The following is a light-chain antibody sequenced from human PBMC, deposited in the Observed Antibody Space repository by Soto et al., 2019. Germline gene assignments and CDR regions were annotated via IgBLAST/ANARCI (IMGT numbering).Light chain of an antibody. Sequence: QSALTQPASVSGSPGQSIAISCTGTSSDVGGYNYVSWYQQHPGKAPKLMIHEVSNRPSGVSDRFSGSKSGNTASLTISGLQADDEADYYCSSYTSYSTRVFGTGTKVTVL. V-gene: IGLV2-14*01. CDR3: SSYTSYSTRV. CDR2: EVS. J-gene: IGLJ1*01. CDR1: SSDVGGYNY.